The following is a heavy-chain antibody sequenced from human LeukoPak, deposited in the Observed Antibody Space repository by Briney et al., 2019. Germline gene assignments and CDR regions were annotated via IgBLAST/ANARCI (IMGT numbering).Heavy chain of an antibody. Sequence: SETLSLTCAVSGASISSSNYYWGWVRQSPGKGLEWIGNIYSSGNTYYNASLKSRVTMYIDTSKNQFSLKLSSVTAADTAVYYCARVENSEFDYWGQGTLVTVSS. V-gene: IGHV4-39*07. J-gene: IGHJ4*02. D-gene: IGHD2-21*01. CDR3: ARVENSEFDY. CDR1: GASISSSNYY. CDR2: IYSSGNT.